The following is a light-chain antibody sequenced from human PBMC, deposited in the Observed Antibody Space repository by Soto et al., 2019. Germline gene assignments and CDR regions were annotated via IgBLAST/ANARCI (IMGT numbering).Light chain of an antibody. Sequence: EIVLTQAPATPPLSPGERATLACGATQSASSTYLAWYHQKSCLPPRLLLYDVSNRATAIPDRFSGSGSGIDLCLTISRLEPEDIAVYYCQQYGSSPLTFGQGTRRETK. CDR2: DVS. CDR1: QSASSTY. V-gene: IGKV3D-20*01. J-gene: IGKJ5*01. CDR3: QQYGSSPLT.